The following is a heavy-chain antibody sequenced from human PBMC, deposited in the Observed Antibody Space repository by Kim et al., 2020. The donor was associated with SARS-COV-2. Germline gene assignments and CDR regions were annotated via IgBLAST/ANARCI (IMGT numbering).Heavy chain of an antibody. Sequence: SETLSLTCTVSGGSISSSSYYWGWIRQPPGKGLEWIGSIYYSGSTYYNPSLKSRVTISVDTSKNQFSLKLSSVTAADTAVYYCARHSGSYQWLVVPRSFFDYWGQGTLVTVSS. J-gene: IGHJ4*02. CDR1: GGSISSSSYY. CDR2: IYYSGST. V-gene: IGHV4-39*01. D-gene: IGHD6-19*01. CDR3: ARHSGSYQWLVVPRSFFDY.